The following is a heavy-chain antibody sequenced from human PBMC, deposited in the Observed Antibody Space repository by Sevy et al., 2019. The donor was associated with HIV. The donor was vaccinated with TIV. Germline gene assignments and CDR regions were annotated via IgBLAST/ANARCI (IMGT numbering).Heavy chain of an antibody. CDR3: ASTRDYYDSSWYYFDY. J-gene: IGHJ4*02. Sequence: ASVKVSCKVSGYTLTELSIHWVRQAPGKGLEWLVTFDPENGKTIYAQNFQGRVTMTEDTSTDTTYMELRSLRSEDTDVYYCASTRDYYDSSWYYFDYWGQGTLVTVSS. V-gene: IGHV1-24*01. CDR2: FDPENGKT. CDR1: GYTLTELS. D-gene: IGHD3-22*01.